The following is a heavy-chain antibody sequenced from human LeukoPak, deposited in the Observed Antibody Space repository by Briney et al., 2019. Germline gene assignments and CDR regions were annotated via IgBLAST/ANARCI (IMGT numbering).Heavy chain of an antibody. CDR3: AKSGASTSPLWNNWFDP. CDR1: GLTLDDYA. V-gene: IGHV3-9*01. D-gene: IGHD2-2*01. Sequence: QPGGSLRLSCAASGLTLDDYARTWVRQAPGKGWEWVSGISWNSGSIGYADSVKGRFTISRDNAKNSLYLQMNSLRAEDTALYYCAKSGASTSPLWNNWFDPWGQGTLVSVSS. CDR2: ISWNSGSI. J-gene: IGHJ5*02.